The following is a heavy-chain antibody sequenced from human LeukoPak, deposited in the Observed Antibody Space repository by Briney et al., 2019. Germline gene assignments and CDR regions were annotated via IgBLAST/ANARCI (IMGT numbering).Heavy chain of an antibody. CDR1: GDSISSGDYY. V-gene: IGHV4-61*02. CDR3: ARGYYYDYSGPDFDY. J-gene: IGHJ4*02. D-gene: IGHD3-22*01. Sequence: SETLSLTCTVSGDSISSGDYYWSWIRQPAGKGLEWIGRISSSGSTNYNPSLKSRVTISVDTSKNQFSLRLTSVTAADTAVYYCARGYYYDYSGPDFDYWGQGTLVTVSS. CDR2: ISSSGST.